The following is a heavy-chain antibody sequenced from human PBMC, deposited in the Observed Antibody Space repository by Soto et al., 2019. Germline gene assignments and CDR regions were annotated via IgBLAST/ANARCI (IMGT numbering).Heavy chain of an antibody. CDR3: ARDRRFLEWLPDIDAFDI. Sequence: GGSLRLSCAASGFTFSSYWMSWVRQAPGKGLEWVANIKQDGSEKYYVDSVKGRFTISRDNAKNSLYLQMNSLRAEDTAVYYCARDRRFLEWLPDIDAFDIWGQGTMVTVSS. J-gene: IGHJ3*02. CDR1: GFTFSSYW. V-gene: IGHV3-7*01. D-gene: IGHD3-3*01. CDR2: IKQDGSEK.